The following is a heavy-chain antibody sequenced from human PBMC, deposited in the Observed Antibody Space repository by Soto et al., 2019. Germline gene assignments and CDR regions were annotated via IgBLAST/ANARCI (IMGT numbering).Heavy chain of an antibody. CDR3: ARESDRGGWYSVFGYYYYYMDV. V-gene: IGHV4-34*01. CDR2: INHSGST. Sequence: PSETLSLTCAVYGGSFSGYYWSWIRQPPGKGLEWIGEINHSGSTNYNPSLKSRVTISVDTSKNQFSLKLSSVTAADTAVYYCARESDRGGWYSVFGYYYYYMDVWGKGTTVTVSS. CDR1: GGSFSGYY. D-gene: IGHD6-19*01. J-gene: IGHJ6*03.